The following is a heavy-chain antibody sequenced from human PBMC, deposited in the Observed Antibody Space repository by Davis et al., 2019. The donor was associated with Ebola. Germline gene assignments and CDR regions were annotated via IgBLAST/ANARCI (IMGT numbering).Heavy chain of an antibody. D-gene: IGHD6-6*01. J-gene: IGHJ4*02. CDR1: GFTISNYW. CDR2: INNDGSGT. CDR3: ARLYSISSGYFDS. V-gene: IGHV3-74*01. Sequence: GSLRLSCAASGFTISNYWMHWVRQGPGQGLVWVSCINNDGSGTVYADSVKGRFTISRDNSKNTLFLQMNSLRAEDTAVYYCARLYSISSGYFDSWGQGTLVTVSS.